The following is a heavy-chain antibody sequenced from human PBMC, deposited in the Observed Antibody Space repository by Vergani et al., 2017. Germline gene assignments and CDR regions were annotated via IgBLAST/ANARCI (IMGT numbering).Heavy chain of an antibody. D-gene: IGHD3-22*01. V-gene: IGHV3-23*01. Sequence: EVQLLESGGGVVQPGGSLTLSCAASGFTFSVYAMSWVRQAPGKGLEWVSTISDSGLANTDYADSVKGRFTISRDNSKNTLYLQMNSLRAEDTAVYYCAKVKYYYDSSADFDYWGQGTLVTVSS. CDR2: ISDSGLANT. CDR1: GFTFSVYA. J-gene: IGHJ4*02. CDR3: AKVKYYYDSSADFDY.